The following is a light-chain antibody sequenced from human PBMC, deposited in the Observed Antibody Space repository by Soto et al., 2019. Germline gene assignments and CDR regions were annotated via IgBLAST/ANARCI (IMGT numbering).Light chain of an antibody. V-gene: IGLV2-14*01. CDR2: DVS. CDR3: SSYTRSSTLFYV. CDR1: SSDVGGYNY. Sequence: QSVLTQPASVSGSPGQSITISCTGTSSDVGGYNYVSWYQQHPGKAPKLMIYDVSNRPSGVSNRFSGSKSGNTASLTISGLQAEDEADYYCSSYTRSSTLFYVFGTGNKVTVL. J-gene: IGLJ1*01.